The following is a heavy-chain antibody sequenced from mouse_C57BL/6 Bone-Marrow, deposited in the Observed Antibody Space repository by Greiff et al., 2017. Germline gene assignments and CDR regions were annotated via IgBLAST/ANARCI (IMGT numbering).Heavy chain of an antibody. CDR3: ARHEGSGQ. CDR1: GFTFSSYG. J-gene: IGHJ3*01. D-gene: IGHD3-2*02. CDR2: ISSGGSYT. V-gene: IGHV5-6*01. Sequence: EVMLVESGGDLVKPGGSLKLSCAASGFTFSSYGMSWVRQTPDKRLEWVATISSGGSYTYYPDSVKGRFTISRDNAKNTLYLQMSRLKSEDTAMYYCARHEGSGQWGQGTLVTVSA.